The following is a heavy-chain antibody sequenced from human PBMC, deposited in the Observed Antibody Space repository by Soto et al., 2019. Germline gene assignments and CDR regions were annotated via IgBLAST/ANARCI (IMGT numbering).Heavy chain of an antibody. V-gene: IGHV3-30*18. D-gene: IGHD3-3*01. Sequence: GGSLRLSCAAAGFTFSSYGMHWVRQAPGKGLEWVAVISYDGSNKYYADSVKGRFTISRDNSKNTLYLQMNSLRAEDTAVYYCAKDGFLEWLLKQTTFGYYYYYMDVWGKGTTVTVSS. CDR1: GFTFSSYG. CDR3: AKDGFLEWLLKQTTFGYYYYYMDV. CDR2: ISYDGSNK. J-gene: IGHJ6*03.